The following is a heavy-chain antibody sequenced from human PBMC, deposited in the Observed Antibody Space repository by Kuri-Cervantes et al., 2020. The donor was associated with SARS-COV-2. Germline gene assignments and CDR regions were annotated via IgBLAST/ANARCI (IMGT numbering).Heavy chain of an antibody. CDR3: ALGYWGSGYPRYYYHMDV. CDR1: GGTFSSYA. J-gene: IGHJ6*03. D-gene: IGHD3-22*01. Sequence: SVKVSCKASGGTFSSYALSWVRQAPGQGHEWMGGIIPIIGTPNYAQKFQGRVTITADESTSTGYLELSSLRSDDTAVYYCALGYWGSGYPRYYYHMDVWGKGTTVTSP. V-gene: IGHV1-69*13. CDR2: IIPIIGTP.